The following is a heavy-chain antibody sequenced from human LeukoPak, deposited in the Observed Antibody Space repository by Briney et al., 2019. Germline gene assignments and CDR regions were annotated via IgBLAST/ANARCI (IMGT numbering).Heavy chain of an antibody. V-gene: IGHV3-23*01. D-gene: IGHD3-3*01. Sequence: GGSLRLSCVASGITFSNYAVSWVRQAPGKGLGWVSAISGSGGSTYYADSVKGRFTISRDNSKNTLYLQMNSLRAEDTAVYYCGKDRKGGTYYDFWRGYYSYRGAETPGGAFDIWGQGTMVTVSS. CDR2: ISGSGGST. J-gene: IGHJ3*02. CDR1: GITFSNYA. CDR3: GKDRKGGTYYDFWRGYYSYRGAETPGGAFDI.